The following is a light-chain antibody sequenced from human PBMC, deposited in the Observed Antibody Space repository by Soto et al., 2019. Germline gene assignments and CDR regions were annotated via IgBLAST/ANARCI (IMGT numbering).Light chain of an antibody. Sequence: QAVLTQSPSASASLGASVKLTCTLSSGHSDYGIARHQQQPDKGPRYLMKLNRDASPNKGDGIPDRFSGSSSGAERYLTIASLQSDDEADYYCQTWDTIVVFGGGTKLTVL. CDR3: QTWDTIVV. CDR2: LNRDASP. CDR1: SGHSDYG. J-gene: IGLJ2*01. V-gene: IGLV4-69*01.